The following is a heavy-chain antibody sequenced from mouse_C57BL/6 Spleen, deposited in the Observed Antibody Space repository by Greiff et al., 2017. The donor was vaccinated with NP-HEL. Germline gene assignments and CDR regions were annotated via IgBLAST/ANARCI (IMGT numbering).Heavy chain of an antibody. V-gene: IGHV1-15*01. D-gene: IGHD1-1*01. CDR3: TRGGDYYGNFDY. CDR1: GYTFTDYE. Sequence: QVQLKESGAELVRPGASVTLSCKASGYTFTDYEMHWVKQTPVHGLEWIGAIDPETGGSAYNQKFKGKAILTADKSSSTAYMELRSLTSKDSAVYYCTRGGDYYGNFDYWGQGTTLTVSS. CDR2: IDPETGGS. J-gene: IGHJ2*01.